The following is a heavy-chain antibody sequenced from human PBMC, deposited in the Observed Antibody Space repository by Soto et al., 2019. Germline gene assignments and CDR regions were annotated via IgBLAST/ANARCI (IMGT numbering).Heavy chain of an antibody. CDR2: ISGSGGST. V-gene: IGHV3-23*01. J-gene: IGHJ6*02. CDR3: APKITMVRGPV. D-gene: IGHD3-10*01. Sequence: CCTAAEGTFISYGVSWVSQDPGKGLEWVSAISGSGGSTYYADSVKGRFTISRDNSKNTLYLQMNSLRAEDTAVYYCAPKITMVRGPVWGQGTTVPVSS. CDR1: EGTFISYG.